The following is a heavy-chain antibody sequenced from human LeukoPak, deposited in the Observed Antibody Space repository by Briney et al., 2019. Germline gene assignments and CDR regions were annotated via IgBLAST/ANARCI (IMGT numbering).Heavy chain of an antibody. Sequence: SEALSLTCTVSGGSISSYYWSWIRQPPGKGLEWIGNIYDRGSTKYNPSLKSRVTISVDTSKNQFSLRLSSVTAADTAVYYCARGRTFDNWGQGTLVTVSS. CDR1: GGSISSYY. V-gene: IGHV4-59*01. CDR2: IYDRGST. J-gene: IGHJ4*02. CDR3: ARGRTFDN.